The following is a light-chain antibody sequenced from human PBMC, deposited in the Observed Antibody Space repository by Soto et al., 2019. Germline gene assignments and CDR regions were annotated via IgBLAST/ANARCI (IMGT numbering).Light chain of an antibody. CDR1: SANIGSNT. J-gene: IGLJ1*01. Sequence: SASGTPGQRVTIACSGSSANIGSNTVNWYQQLPGTAPKLLIYSNNQRPSGVPDRFSGSKSGTSASLAISGLQSEDEADYYCAAWDDSLNGYVFGTGTKVTVL. V-gene: IGLV1-44*01. CDR2: SNN. CDR3: AAWDDSLNGYV.